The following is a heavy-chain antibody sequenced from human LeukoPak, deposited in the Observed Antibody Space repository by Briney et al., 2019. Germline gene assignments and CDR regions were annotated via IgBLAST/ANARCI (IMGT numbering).Heavy chain of an antibody. V-gene: IGHV4-39*07. D-gene: IGHD3-22*01. CDR1: GGSISSSSYY. Sequence: SETLSLTCTVSGGSISSSSYYWGWIRQPPGKGLEWIGSIYYSGSTYYNPSLKSRVTISVDTSKNQFSLKLSSVTAADTAVYYCARGRPRLTYYYDSSGYFYAFDIWGQGTMVTVSS. CDR3: ARGRPRLTYYYDSSGYFYAFDI. CDR2: IYYSGST. J-gene: IGHJ3*02.